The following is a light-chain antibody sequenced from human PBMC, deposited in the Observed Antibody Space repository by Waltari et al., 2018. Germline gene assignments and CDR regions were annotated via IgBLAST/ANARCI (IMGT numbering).Light chain of an antibody. CDR2: DVS. Sequence: IQMTQSPSALSASVGVRVTITCRAIQRINTWMAWDQQRPGKAPKVLIYDVSTLESGVPSRFSGSGSGTEFTLAINNLQPEDFATYYCQQYYRYYTFGQGTKLEIK. CDR3: QQYYRYYT. CDR1: QRINTW. J-gene: IGKJ2*01. V-gene: IGKV1-5*01.